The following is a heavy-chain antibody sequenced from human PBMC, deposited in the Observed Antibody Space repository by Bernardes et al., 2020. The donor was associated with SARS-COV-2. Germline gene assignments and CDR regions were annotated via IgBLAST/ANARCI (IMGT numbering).Heavy chain of an antibody. J-gene: IGHJ6*02. CDR2: ISGSGSTI. D-gene: IGHD2-2*01. V-gene: IGHV3-48*02. Sequence: GGSLRLSCAAPGFTFSRYSMSWVRQAPGKGLEWVSYISGSGSTIHYADSVKGRFTVSRDNAQNSLYLQMNSLRDEDTAVYYCAREQLRTRVLYYYDAMDVWGQGTTVTVSS. CDR1: GFTFSRYS. CDR3: AREQLRTRVLYYYDAMDV.